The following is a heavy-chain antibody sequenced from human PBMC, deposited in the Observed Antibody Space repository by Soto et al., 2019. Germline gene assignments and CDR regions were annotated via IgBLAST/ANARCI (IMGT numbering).Heavy chain of an antibody. CDR2: IIPIFGTA. CDR3: ARGPDIVVVPAAIPYYYYGMDV. CDR1: GGTFSSYA. D-gene: IGHD2-2*02. V-gene: IGHV1-69*01. J-gene: IGHJ6*02. Sequence: QVQLVQSGAEVKKPGSSVKVSCKASGGTFSSYAISWVRQAPGQGLEWMGGIIPIFGTANYAQKFQGRVTITADESTGTAYMELSSLRSEDTAVYYCARGPDIVVVPAAIPYYYYGMDVWGQGTTVTVSS.